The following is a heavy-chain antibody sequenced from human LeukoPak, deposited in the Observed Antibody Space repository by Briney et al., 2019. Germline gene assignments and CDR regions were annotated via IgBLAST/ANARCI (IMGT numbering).Heavy chain of an antibody. CDR2: IIPIFGTA. D-gene: IGHD6-19*01. CDR3: ARDRSSGWYGGGYDY. J-gene: IGHJ4*02. V-gene: IGHV1-69*05. CDR1: GGTFSSYA. Sequence: ASVKVSCKASGGTFSSYAISWVRQAPGQGLEWMGRIIPIFGTAYYAQKFQGRVTITTDESTSTAYMELSSLRSEDTAVYYCARDRSSGWYGGGYDYWGQGTLVTVSS.